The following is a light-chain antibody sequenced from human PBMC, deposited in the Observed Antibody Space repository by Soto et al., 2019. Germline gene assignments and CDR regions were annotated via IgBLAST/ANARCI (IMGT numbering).Light chain of an antibody. V-gene: IGKV3-11*01. CDR1: QSVSSY. Sequence: EIVLTQSPATLSLSPGERATLSGRASQSVSSYLAWYQQKPGQAPRLLIYDASNRATGIPARFSGSGSGTDFTLPLRSLEPEDFAVYYCQQRSNWPPRFTLGHGTKVDIK. CDR2: DAS. J-gene: IGKJ3*01. CDR3: QQRSNWPPRFT.